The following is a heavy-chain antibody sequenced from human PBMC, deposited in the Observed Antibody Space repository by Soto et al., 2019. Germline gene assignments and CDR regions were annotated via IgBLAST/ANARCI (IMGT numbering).Heavy chain of an antibody. CDR2: IKYDGANK. Sequence: PGGSLRLSCAASGFTFSSYWMSWVRQAPGKGLEWVSYIKYDGANKYYVDSVRGRFTLSRDNSKNTLYLQMNSLRAEDTAVYYCAKVISAWYFDYCGQGTLVTVSS. CDR3: AKVISAWYFDY. CDR1: GFTFSSYW. V-gene: IGHV3-23*01. J-gene: IGHJ4*02. D-gene: IGHD6-19*01.